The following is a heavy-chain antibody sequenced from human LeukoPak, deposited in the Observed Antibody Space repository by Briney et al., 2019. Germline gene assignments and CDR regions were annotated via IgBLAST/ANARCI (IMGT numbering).Heavy chain of an antibody. CDR1: GFTFSSYG. CDR3: AKDLTDPRPHFDY. Sequence: QPGGSLRLSCAASGFTFSSYGMHWVRQAPGKGLEWVAFIRYDGSNKYYADSVKGRFTISRDNSKNTLYLQMNSLRAEDTAVYYCAKDLTDPRPHFDYWGQGTLVTVSS. D-gene: IGHD6-6*01. J-gene: IGHJ4*02. V-gene: IGHV3-30*02. CDR2: IRYDGSNK.